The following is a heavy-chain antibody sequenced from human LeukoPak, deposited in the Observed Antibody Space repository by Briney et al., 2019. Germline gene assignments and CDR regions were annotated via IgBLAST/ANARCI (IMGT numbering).Heavy chain of an antibody. V-gene: IGHV3-23*01. CDR2: ISGSGGST. Sequence: SGGSLRLSSAAPVFTFSSYAMSSVRQAPGKGLEWVSGISGSGGSTYYADSVKGRFTISRDNSKNTLYLQMNSLRAEDTAVYYCAKSFYYNSGSWGIFDYGGRGTLVTVSS. J-gene: IGHJ4*02. CDR3: AKSFYYNSGSWGIFDY. D-gene: IGHD3-10*01. CDR1: VFTFSSYA.